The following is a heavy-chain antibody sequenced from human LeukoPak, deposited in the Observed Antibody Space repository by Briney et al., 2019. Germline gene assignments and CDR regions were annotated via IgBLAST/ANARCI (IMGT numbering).Heavy chain of an antibody. J-gene: IGHJ3*02. CDR2: IYYSGST. Sequence: PSETLSLTCTVSGGSLSSYYWSWIRQPPGKGLEWIGYIYYSGSTNYNPSLKSRVTISADTSKNQFSLKLSSVTAADTAVYYCARVGGDYDRKYDAFDIWGQGTMVTVSS. D-gene: IGHD3-22*01. CDR1: GGSLSSYY. CDR3: ARVGGDYDRKYDAFDI. V-gene: IGHV4-59*01.